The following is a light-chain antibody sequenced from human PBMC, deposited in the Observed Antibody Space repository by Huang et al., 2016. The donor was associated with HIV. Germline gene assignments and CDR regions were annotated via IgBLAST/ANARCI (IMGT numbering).Light chain of an antibody. CDR3: QQSFSVPRT. Sequence: DIQMTQSPPSLSASVRDRVTFTCRADQNITKSLNWYQQKPGKAPKLLIYTVSTLESGVPSRFSGSGSGSRFTLNIGNLQPEDVATYYCQQSFSVPRTFGRGT. J-gene: IGKJ4*01. CDR1: QNITKS. CDR2: TVS. V-gene: IGKV1-39*01.